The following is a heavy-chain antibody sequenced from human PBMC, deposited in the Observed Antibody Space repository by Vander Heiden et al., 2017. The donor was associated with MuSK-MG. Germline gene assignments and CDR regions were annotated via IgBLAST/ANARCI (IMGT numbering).Heavy chain of an antibody. CDR3: ARAHCSSTSCYAYNWFDP. D-gene: IGHD2-2*01. V-gene: IGHV1-69*04. J-gene: IGHJ5*02. CDR1: GGTFSSYA. Sequence: QVHLVQSGAEVKKPGSSVKVPCKASGGTFSSYAISWVRQAPGQGLEWMGRIIPILGIANYAQKFQGRVSITADKSTSTAYRELSSLRSEDTPVYYCARAHCSSTSCYAYNWFDPWFHGSLVTDSS. CDR2: IIPILGIA.